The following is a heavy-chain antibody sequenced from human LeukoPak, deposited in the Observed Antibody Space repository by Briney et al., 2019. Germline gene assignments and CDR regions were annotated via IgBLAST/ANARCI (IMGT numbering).Heavy chain of an antibody. CDR1: GSTFNPYW. D-gene: IGHD2-8*01. V-gene: IGHV3-7*01. Sequence: PGGSVRLSCAASGSTFNPYWMTWVRQAPGEGLEWVANIKQDGSEKYYVDSLKGRFTISRDNAKNSLYLQMNSLRAEDTAVYYCAREEWWFDSWGQGTLVPVSS. CDR2: IKQDGSEK. J-gene: IGHJ5*01. CDR3: AREEWWFDS.